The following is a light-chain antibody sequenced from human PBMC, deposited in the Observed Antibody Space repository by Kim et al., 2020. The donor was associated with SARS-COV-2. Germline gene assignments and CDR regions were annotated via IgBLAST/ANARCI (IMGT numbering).Light chain of an antibody. J-gene: IGKJ2*01. Sequence: LSLGERATLSCRASQSVSSYLAWYQQKPGQAPRLLIFGASNRASGIPARFSGSGSGTDFTLTISSLEPEDIAVYYCQQRSVWPPYTFGQGTKLEI. V-gene: IGKV3-11*01. CDR3: QQRSVWPPYT. CDR2: GAS. CDR1: QSVSSY.